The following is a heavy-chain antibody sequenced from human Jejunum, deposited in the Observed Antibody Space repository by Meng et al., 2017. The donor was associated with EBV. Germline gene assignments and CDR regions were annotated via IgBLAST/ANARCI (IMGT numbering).Heavy chain of an antibody. CDR1: GYSFTSRA. J-gene: IGHJ4*02. D-gene: IGHD2-2*01. CDR3: ARGEGGYCSSSSCYLGT. CDR2: INTDTRNP. V-gene: IGHV7-4-1*02. Sequence: QVRLVPSGSELKPPGASVKVSCKASGYSFTSRAMHWVRQAPGQGLEWMGWINTDTRNPTYAQGLTGRFVFSLDTSVSTAYLQISSLKAEDTAVHYCARGEGGYCSSSSCYLGTWGQGTLVTVSS.